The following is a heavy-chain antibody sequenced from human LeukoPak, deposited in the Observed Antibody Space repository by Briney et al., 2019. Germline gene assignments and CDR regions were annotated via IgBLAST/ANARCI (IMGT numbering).Heavy chain of an antibody. Sequence: GRSLRLSCAASGFTFSSYGMHWVRQAPGKGLEWVAVISYDGSNKYYADSVKGRFTISRDNSKNTLYLQMNSLRAEDTAVYYCAKPWYYYDSSGYYVPFDYWGQGTLVTVSS. J-gene: IGHJ4*02. CDR2: ISYDGSNK. V-gene: IGHV3-30*18. CDR3: AKPWYYYDSSGYYVPFDY. D-gene: IGHD3-22*01. CDR1: GFTFSSYG.